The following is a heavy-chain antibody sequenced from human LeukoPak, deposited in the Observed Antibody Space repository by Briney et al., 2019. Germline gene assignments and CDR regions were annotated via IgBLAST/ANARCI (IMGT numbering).Heavy chain of an antibody. V-gene: IGHV3-53*01. J-gene: IGHJ4*02. CDR2: VYSGGST. CDR3: AGFFYFDH. CDR1: GFTVNSSF. Sequence: GGSLRLSCAASGFTVNSSFMSWVRQAPGKGLEWVSVVYSGGSTYYADSVKGRFTISRDISKNTLSLQMNSLRAEDTAVYYCAGFFYFDHWGQGTLVTVSS.